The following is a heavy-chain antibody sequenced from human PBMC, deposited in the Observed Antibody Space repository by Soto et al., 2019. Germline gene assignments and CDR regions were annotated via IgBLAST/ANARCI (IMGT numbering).Heavy chain of an antibody. CDR3: ARTMGGIAAAGNDY. D-gene: IGHD6-13*01. J-gene: IGHJ4*02. CDR2: MNPNSGNT. CDR1: GYTFSTWD. Sequence: QVQLVQSGAEVKKPGASVKVSCKASGYTFSTWDIDWVRLATGQGLEWMGSMNPNSGNTEYAQKFQGRVTMTRDTSISTLYMELSSLRSEDTAIYYCARTMGGIAAAGNDYWGQGTLVTVSS. V-gene: IGHV1-8*01.